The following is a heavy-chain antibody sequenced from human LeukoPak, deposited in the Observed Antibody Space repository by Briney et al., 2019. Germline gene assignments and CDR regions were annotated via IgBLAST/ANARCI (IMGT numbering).Heavy chain of an antibody. J-gene: IGHJ6*02. CDR1: GFTFSSYW. V-gene: IGHV3-7*03. CDR3: AREYKATPLNYYGMDV. Sequence: PGGSLRLSCAASGFTFSSYWMSWVRQAPGKGLEWVANIKQDGSEKYYVDSVKGRFTISRDNAKNSLYLQMNSLRAEDTAVYYCAREYKATPLNYYGMDVWGQGTTVTVSS. CDR2: IKQDGSEK. D-gene: IGHD1-14*01.